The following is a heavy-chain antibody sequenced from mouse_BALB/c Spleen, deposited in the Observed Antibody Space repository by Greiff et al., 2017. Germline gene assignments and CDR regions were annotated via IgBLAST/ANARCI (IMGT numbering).Heavy chain of an antibody. J-gene: IGHJ3*01. CDR2: ISSGGSYT. V-gene: IGHV5-6-4*01. CDR1: GFTFSSYT. CDR3: TRETTATGFAY. D-gene: IGHD1-2*01. Sequence: EVHLVESGGGLVKPGGSLKLSCAASGFTFSSYTMSWVRQTPEKRLEWVATISSGGSYTYYPDSVKGRFTISRDNAKNTLYLQMSSLKSEDTAMYYCTRETTATGFAYWGQGTLVTVSA.